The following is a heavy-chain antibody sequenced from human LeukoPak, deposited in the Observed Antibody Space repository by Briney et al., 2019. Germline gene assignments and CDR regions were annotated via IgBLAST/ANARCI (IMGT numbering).Heavy chain of an antibody. J-gene: IGHJ4*02. D-gene: IGHD2-15*01. CDR3: AKDILDVVVVAATLLISGFDY. CDR1: GFTFSSYG. V-gene: IGHV3-30*18. CDR2: ISCDGSNK. Sequence: GGSLRLSCAASGFTFSSYGMHWVRQAPGKGLEWVAVISCDGSNKYYADSVKGRFTISRDNSKNTLYLQMNSLRAEDTAVYYCAKDILDVVVVAATLLISGFDYWGQGTLVTVSS.